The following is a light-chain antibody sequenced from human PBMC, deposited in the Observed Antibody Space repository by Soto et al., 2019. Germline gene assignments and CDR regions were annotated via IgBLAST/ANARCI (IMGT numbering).Light chain of an antibody. J-gene: IGLJ1*01. V-gene: IGLV2-8*01. CDR3: CSYAGSNNLAV. CDR2: EVS. Sequence: QSMLTQPPSASGSPGQSVTISCTGTSSDVGGYNFVSWYQQHPGKAPKLMIYEVSKRPSGVPDRFSGSKSGNTASLTVSGLQAEDEGDYYCCSYAGSNNLAVFGTGTKLTVL. CDR1: SSDVGGYNF.